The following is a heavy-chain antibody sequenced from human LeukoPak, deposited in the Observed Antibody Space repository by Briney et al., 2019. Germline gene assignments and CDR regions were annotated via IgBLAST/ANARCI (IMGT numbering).Heavy chain of an antibody. D-gene: IGHD2-15*01. CDR1: GGAITSHY. Sequence: SETLSLTCTVSGGAITSHYWTWIRQSPVKGLEWIGDISNSGSTSYNPSLKSRVTISIDTSKNQFSLKLTSVTAADTAVYYCGRDALVGYFSYYYMDVWGKGTTVTVSS. CDR2: ISNSGST. J-gene: IGHJ6*03. CDR3: GRDALVGYFSYYYMDV. V-gene: IGHV4-59*11.